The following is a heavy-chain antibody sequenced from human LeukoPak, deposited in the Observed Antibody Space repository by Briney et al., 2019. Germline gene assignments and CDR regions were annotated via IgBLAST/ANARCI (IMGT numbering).Heavy chain of an antibody. V-gene: IGHV3-23*01. D-gene: IGHD6-13*01. J-gene: IGHJ4*02. Sequence: GGSLRLSCAAPGFTFSSYAMSWVRQAPGKGLQWVSAISGSGASTYYADSVKGRFTISRDNSKSTLYLQMNSLRAEDTAVYYCARPPFSSSWYYFDYWGQGTLVTVSS. CDR3: ARPPFSSSWYYFDY. CDR1: GFTFSSYA. CDR2: ISGSGAST.